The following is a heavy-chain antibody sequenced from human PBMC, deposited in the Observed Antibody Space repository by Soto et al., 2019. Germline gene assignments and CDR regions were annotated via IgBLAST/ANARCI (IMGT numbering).Heavy chain of an antibody. D-gene: IGHD6-13*01. CDR1: GYTFNGYY. CDR3: ARHLAYRSRFVGGEEYYDGMVV. CDR2: INPNSGGT. Sequence: ASVKVSCKASGYTFNGYYMHWVRQAHGQGLEWMGWINPNSGGTNYAQKFQGRVTMTRDTSISTAYRELSRLRSDDTAVYYCARHLAYRSRFVGGEEYYDGMVVWGQSTTVTVSS. V-gene: IGHV1-2*02. J-gene: IGHJ6*02.